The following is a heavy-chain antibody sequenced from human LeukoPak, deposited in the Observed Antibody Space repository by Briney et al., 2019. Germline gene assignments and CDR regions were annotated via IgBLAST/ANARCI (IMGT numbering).Heavy chain of an antibody. CDR1: GYTFTSYD. J-gene: IGHJ5*02. V-gene: IGHV1-8*01. D-gene: IGHD6-19*01. Sequence: ASVKVPCKASGYTFTSYDINWVRQATGQGLEWMGWMNPNSGNTGYAQKFQGRVTMTRNTSISTAYMELSSLRSEDTAVYYCARLTGYSSGWYEEYNWFDPWGQGTLVTVSS. CDR3: ARLTGYSSGWYEEYNWFDP. CDR2: MNPNSGNT.